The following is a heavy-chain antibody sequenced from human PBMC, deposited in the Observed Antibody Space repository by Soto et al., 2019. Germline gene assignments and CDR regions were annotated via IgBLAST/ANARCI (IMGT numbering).Heavy chain of an antibody. Sequence: VQLLESGGGLVQPGGSLRLSCAASGSTFSSYAMSWVRQAPGKGLEWVSAISVSGGSTYYADSVKGRFTISRDNSKNTLYLQMNSLRAEDTAVYYCAKGEYDFWSGYRYYYYGMDVWGQGTTVTVSS. J-gene: IGHJ6*02. CDR1: GSTFSSYA. CDR3: AKGEYDFWSGYRYYYYGMDV. CDR2: ISVSGGST. V-gene: IGHV3-23*01. D-gene: IGHD3-3*01.